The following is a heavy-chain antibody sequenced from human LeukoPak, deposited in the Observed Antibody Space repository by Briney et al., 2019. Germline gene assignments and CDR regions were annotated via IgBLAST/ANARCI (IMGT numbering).Heavy chain of an antibody. CDR1: GYTFTGYY. V-gene: IGHV1-69*05. J-gene: IGHJ4*02. CDR3: ARGSSGWYSY. CDR2: IIPIFGTA. Sequence: SVKVSCKASGYTFTGYYMHWVRQAPGQGLEWMGGIIPIFGTANYAQKFQGRVTITTDESTSTAYMALSSLRSEDTAVYYCARGSSGWYSYWGQGTLVTVSS. D-gene: IGHD6-19*01.